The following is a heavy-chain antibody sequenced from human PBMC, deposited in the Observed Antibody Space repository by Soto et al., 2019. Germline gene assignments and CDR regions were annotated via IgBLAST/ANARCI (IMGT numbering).Heavy chain of an antibody. D-gene: IGHD1-1*01. J-gene: IGHJ4*02. CDR1: GGTFSNYA. CDR3: ARGPDNEGYFDY. V-gene: IGHV1-69*13. Sequence: GASVKVSCKASGGTFSNYAITWVRQAPGQGLEWMGVIIPPFGTPNYAQTFQGRATITADESMSTAYMELSGLRSEDTAVYYCARGPDNEGYFDYWGRGTLVTVSS. CDR2: IIPPFGTP.